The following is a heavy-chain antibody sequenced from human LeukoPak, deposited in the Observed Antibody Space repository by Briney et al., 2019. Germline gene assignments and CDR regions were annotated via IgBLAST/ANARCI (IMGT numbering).Heavy chain of an antibody. CDR3: ARDHAPYMGPKVSFDY. CDR2: ISSSSSYI. V-gene: IGHV3-21*05. CDR1: GFTFSSYS. D-gene: IGHD4-11*01. J-gene: IGHJ4*02. Sequence: PGGSLRLSCAASGFTFSSYSMNWVRQAPGKGLEWVSYISSSSSYIYYADSVKGRFTISRDNAKNSLYLQMNSLRAEDTAVYYCARDHAPYMGPKVSFDYWGQGTLVTVSS.